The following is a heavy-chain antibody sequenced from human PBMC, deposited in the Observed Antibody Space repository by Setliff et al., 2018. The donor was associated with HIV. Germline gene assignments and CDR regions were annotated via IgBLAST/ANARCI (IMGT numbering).Heavy chain of an antibody. CDR1: GYTFTSYY. Sequence: ASVKVSYKASGYTFTSYYMHWVRQAPGQGLEWMGIINPSSGSTTYAQKFQGRVTMTRDTSTSTVYMELSSLRSEDTAVYFCARGPAPSSSASYFQHWGQGTPVTVSS. D-gene: IGHD6-6*01. CDR3: ARGPAPSSSASYFQH. CDR2: INPSSGST. V-gene: IGHV1-46*01. J-gene: IGHJ1*01.